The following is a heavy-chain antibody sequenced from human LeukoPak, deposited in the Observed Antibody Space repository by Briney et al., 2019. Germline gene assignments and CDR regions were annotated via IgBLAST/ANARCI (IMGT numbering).Heavy chain of an antibody. D-gene: IGHD3-16*01. V-gene: IGHV1-69*04. CDR1: GGTFSSYA. Sequence: GASVTVSCKASGGTFSSYAFNWVRQAPGQGLEWVGRIIPLLGVTNHAQKLQGRVTVTADPATNTAYMELSSLIPDDTAVYYCARARTMITFGGVRHAFDIWGRGTLVTVSS. CDR3: ARARTMITFGGVRHAFDI. J-gene: IGHJ3*02. CDR2: IIPLLGVT.